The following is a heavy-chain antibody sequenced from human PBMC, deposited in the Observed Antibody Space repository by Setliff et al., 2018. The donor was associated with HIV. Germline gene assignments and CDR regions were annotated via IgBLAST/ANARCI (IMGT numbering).Heavy chain of an antibody. CDR1: GFTFSSYG. Sequence: GGSLRLSCAASGFTFSSYGMHWVRQAPGKGLEWVAFIRCDGSNEYYADSVKGRFTISRDNSKNTLYLQMSSLRAEVTAVYYCAFSRRGFDYWGQGTLVTVSS. D-gene: IGHD5-12*01. CDR2: IRCDGSNE. V-gene: IGHV3-30*02. J-gene: IGHJ4*02. CDR3: AFSRRGFDY.